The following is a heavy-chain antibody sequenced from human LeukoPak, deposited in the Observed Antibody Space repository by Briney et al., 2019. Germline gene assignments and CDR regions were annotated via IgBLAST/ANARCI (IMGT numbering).Heavy chain of an antibody. D-gene: IGHD3-3*01. Sequence: GGSLRLSCAASGFTFSNYGMSWVRQAPGRGLEWVSAVSGSGSSSYYADSVKGRFTISRDNSKNTLYLQINSLRAEDTAIYYCAKDQRTISTFDYWGQGTLVTVSS. CDR3: AKDQRTISTFDY. J-gene: IGHJ4*02. V-gene: IGHV3-23*01. CDR1: GFTFSNYG. CDR2: VSGSGSSS.